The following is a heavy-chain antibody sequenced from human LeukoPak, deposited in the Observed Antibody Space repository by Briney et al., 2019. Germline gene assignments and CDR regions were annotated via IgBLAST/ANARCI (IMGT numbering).Heavy chain of an antibody. CDR1: GGSVGSDNSY. V-gene: IGHV4-61*02. CDR2: IYADGSS. D-gene: IGHD3-10*01. CDR3: ARGSYYRT. J-gene: IGHJ4*02. Sequence: TSETLSLTCTVSGGSVGSDNSYWNWIRQPAGKGLEWVGRIYADGSSTYNPSLKSRVTILVDTSKNQFSLRLSSMTAADTAVYYCARGSYYRTWGLGTLVTVSS.